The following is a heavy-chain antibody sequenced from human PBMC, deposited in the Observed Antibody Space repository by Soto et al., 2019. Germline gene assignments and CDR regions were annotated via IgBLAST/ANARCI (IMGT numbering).Heavy chain of an antibody. J-gene: IGHJ5*02. D-gene: IGHD4-17*01. CDR3: ARETPPHDSGGQEACNWFDP. CDR2: IYYSGST. V-gene: IGHV4-31*03. Sequence: QVQLQESGPGLVKPSQTLSLTCTVSGGSISSGGYYLSWIRQHPGKGLEWIVYIYYSGSTYYNPSLKSRVTISVDTYKNQFSLKLSSVTAADTAVYYCARETPPHDSGGQEACNWFDPWGQGTLVTVSS. CDR1: GGSISSGGYY.